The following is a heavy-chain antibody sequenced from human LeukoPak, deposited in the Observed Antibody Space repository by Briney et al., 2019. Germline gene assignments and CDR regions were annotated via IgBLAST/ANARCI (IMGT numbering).Heavy chain of an antibody. CDR1: GYTFTGYY. Sequence: GASVKVSRKASGYTFTGYYMHWLRQAPGQGLEWMGRINPSSGGTNYAQKFQGRVTMTRDTSITTAYMELSRLISDDTAMFYCSIVGAADAFEIWGQGTMLTVSS. J-gene: IGHJ3*02. CDR2: INPSSGGT. CDR3: SIVGAADAFEI. V-gene: IGHV1-2*06. D-gene: IGHD1-26*01.